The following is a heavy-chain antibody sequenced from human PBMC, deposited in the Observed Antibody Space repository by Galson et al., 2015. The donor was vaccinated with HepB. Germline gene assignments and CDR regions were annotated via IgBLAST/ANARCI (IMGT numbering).Heavy chain of an antibody. V-gene: IGHV3-7*01. J-gene: IGHJ4*02. CDR2: IKEDGSAT. CDR1: GFSISSFW. Sequence: SLRLSCAASGFSISSFWMTWVRQAPGKGLEWVASIKEDGSATYYLDSLKGRFTVSRDNAKNSLYLQMNSLRADDTAVYYCARGCVQPLYWGQGTLVTVSS. D-gene: IGHD1-1*01. CDR3: ARGCVQPLY.